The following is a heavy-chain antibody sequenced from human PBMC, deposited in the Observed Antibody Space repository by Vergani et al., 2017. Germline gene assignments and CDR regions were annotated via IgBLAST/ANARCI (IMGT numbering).Heavy chain of an antibody. J-gene: IGHJ4*02. V-gene: IGHV2-5*02. CDR2: IYWDDDK. Sequence: QITLKESGPTLVKPTQTLTLTCTFSGFSLSTSGVGVGWIRQPPGKALEWLALIYWDDDKRYSPSLKSRLTITKDTTKNQVVLTMTNMDPVDTATYYCAHIQGSFAXAGYWGQGTLVTVSS. CDR1: GFSLSTSGVG. CDR3: AHIQGSFAXAGY. D-gene: IGHD3-10*01.